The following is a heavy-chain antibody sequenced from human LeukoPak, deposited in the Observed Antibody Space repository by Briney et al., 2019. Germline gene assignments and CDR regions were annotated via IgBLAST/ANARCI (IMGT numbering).Heavy chain of an antibody. D-gene: IGHD5-18*01. CDR1: GGSISSYY. CDR3: ARALRGYSYGPFDH. J-gene: IGHJ4*02. V-gene: IGHV4-59*01. Sequence: SETLSLTCTVSGGSISSYYWSWIRQPPGKGLEWIGYIYYSGSTNYNPSLKSRVTISVDTSKNQFSLKLSSVTAADTAVYYCARALRGYSYGPFDHWGQGTLVTVSS. CDR2: IYYSGST.